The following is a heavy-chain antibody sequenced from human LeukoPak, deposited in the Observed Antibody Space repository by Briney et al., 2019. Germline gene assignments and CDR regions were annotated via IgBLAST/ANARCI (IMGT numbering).Heavy chain of an antibody. CDR3: ARDIVDYYGSGYYYGMDV. V-gene: IGHV3-33*01. CDR1: AFTLTSDA. CDR2: IWYDGSNK. Sequence: GRSRRLSSPAAAFTLTSDAIDWVRQAPGKGLEWVAVIWYDGSNKYYADSVKSRFTISRDNSKNTLYLQMNSLRAEDTAVYYCARDIVDYYGSGYYYGMDVWGQGTTVTVSS. D-gene: IGHD3-10*01. J-gene: IGHJ6*02.